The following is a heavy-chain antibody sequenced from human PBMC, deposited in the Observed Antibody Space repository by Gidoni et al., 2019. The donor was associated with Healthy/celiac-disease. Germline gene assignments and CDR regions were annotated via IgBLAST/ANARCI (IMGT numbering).Heavy chain of an antibody. V-gene: IGHV3-48*02. Sequence: EVQLVESGGGLVKPGGSLRLSCAASGFPFSSYSMNWVRQAPGKGLEWVSYISSSSSTIYYADSVKGRFTISRDNAKNSLYLQMNSLRDEDTAVYYCARETTVTTFIYYYYGMDVWGQGTTVTVSS. CDR1: GFPFSSYS. CDR3: ARETTVTTFIYYYYGMDV. D-gene: IGHD4-4*01. CDR2: ISSSSSTI. J-gene: IGHJ6*02.